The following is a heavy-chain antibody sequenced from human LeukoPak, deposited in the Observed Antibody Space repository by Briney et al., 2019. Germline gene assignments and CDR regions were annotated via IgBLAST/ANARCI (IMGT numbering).Heavy chain of an antibody. CDR1: GFSVSNYG. V-gene: IGHV3-23*01. J-gene: IGHJ3*01. CDR3: ARARNAAAGTRGFNV. Sequence: GGSLRLSCAASGFSVSNYGMTWVRQAPGKGLEWVSAFSATDGSAQYAESVKGRFTISRDNSKNSLYLQLNSLWDDDTAVYYCARARNAAAGTRGFNVWGQGTMVTGYS. CDR2: FSATDGSA. D-gene: IGHD6-19*01.